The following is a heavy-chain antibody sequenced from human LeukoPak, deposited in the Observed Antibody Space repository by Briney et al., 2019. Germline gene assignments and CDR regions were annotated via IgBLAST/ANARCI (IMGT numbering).Heavy chain of an antibody. D-gene: IGHD1-26*01. CDR2: IDPNSGGT. CDR3: ARLLGGSYSNYFDY. V-gene: IGHV1-2*02. Sequence: ASVKVSCKASGYTFTGYYMHWVRQAPGQGLEWMGWIDPNSGGTNYAQKFQGRVTMTRDTSISTAYMELSRLRSDDTAVYYCARLLGGSYSNYFDYWGQGTLVTVSS. J-gene: IGHJ4*02. CDR1: GYTFTGYY.